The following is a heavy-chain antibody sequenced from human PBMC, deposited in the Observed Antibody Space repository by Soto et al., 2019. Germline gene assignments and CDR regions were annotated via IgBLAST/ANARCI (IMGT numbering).Heavy chain of an antibody. CDR3: ARGRGIAAAADAFDI. D-gene: IGHD6-13*01. J-gene: IGHJ3*02. CDR2: INPNSGGT. V-gene: IGHV1-2*04. Sequence: ASVKVSCKASGYTFTGYYMHWVRQAPGQGLEWMGWINPNSGGTNYAQKFQGWVTITRDTSISTAYMELSSLRSDDTAVYYCARGRGIAAAADAFDIWGQGTMVTVSS. CDR1: GYTFTGYY.